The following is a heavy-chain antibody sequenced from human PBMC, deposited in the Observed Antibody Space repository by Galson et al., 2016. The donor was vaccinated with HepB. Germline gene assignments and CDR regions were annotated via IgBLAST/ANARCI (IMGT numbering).Heavy chain of an antibody. D-gene: IGHD6-13*01. V-gene: IGHV3-13*05. CDR1: GLTFSWHW. J-gene: IGHJ3*02. CDR2: IGTAGDP. CDR3: ARRTQQLGAFDI. Sequence: SLRLSCAASGLTFSWHWMHWVRQAPGKGLVWVSAIGTAGDPFYAGSVKGRFTISRENAKNSLSLQMNSLRAGDTAVYYCARRTQQLGAFDIWGQGTIVSVSS.